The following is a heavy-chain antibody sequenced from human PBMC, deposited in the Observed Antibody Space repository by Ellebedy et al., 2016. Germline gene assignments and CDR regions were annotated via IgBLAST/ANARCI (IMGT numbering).Heavy chain of an antibody. CDR3: ARGGYDPKGHYYYGMDV. CDR2: ISWNSGSI. CDR1: GFTFDDYA. Sequence: SLKISCAASGFTFDDYAMHWVRQAPGKGLEWVSGISWNSGSIGYADSVKGRFTTSRDNSKNTLYLQMNSLRSEDTAVYYCARGGYDPKGHYYYGMDVWGQGTTVTVSS. V-gene: IGHV3-9*01. D-gene: IGHD5-12*01. J-gene: IGHJ6*02.